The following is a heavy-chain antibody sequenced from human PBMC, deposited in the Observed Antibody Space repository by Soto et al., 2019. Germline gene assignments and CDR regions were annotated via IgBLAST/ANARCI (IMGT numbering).Heavy chain of an antibody. CDR1: GGSISSINW. CDR2: IYQSGST. J-gene: IGHJ1*01. Sequence: TLSLTCAVSGGSISSINWWSWVRQPPGKGLEWIGEIYQSGSTNYNPSLKSRVTISVDKSKNHFPLKLNSVTAADTAIYYCARTAGIAAAGTYFHHWSQGTLVTVSS. V-gene: IGHV4-4*02. CDR3: ARTAGIAAAGTYFHH. D-gene: IGHD6-13*01.